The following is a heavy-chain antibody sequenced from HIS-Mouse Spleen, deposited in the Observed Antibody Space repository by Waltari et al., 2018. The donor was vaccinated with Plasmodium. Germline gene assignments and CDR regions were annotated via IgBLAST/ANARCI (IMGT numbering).Heavy chain of an antibody. D-gene: IGHD3-3*01. V-gene: IGHV4-31*03. CDR2: IYYSGST. CDR3: ARDSIRFLADP. CDR1: GCSTRSGGYY. Sequence: QVQLQESGPGLVKPSPTLSPPCTVSGCSTRSGGYYWRWIRQHPGKGLEWIGYIYYSGSTYYNPSLKSRVTISVDTSKNQFSLKLSSVTAADTAVYYCARDSIRFLADPWGQGTLVTVSS. J-gene: IGHJ5*02.